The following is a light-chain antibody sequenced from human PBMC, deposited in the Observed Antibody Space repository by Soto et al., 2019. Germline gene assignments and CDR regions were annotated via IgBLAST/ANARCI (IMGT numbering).Light chain of an antibody. CDR3: SSYAGSNTLVV. CDR2: EGS. J-gene: IGLJ2*01. V-gene: IGLV2-23*01. CDR1: SNDIGTYNL. Sequence: QSALTQPGSLSGSPGQSITISCSGTSNDIGTYNLVSWYQQHPGKAPKLIIFEGSRLPSGVSSRFSGSKSGNTASLTISGLRPEEEADYYCSSYAGSNTLVVFGGGTQLTVL.